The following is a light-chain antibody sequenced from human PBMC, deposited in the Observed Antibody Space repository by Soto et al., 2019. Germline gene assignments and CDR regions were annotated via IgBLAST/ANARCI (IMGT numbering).Light chain of an antibody. V-gene: IGKV1-9*01. CDR1: QSISSY. Sequence: DIQMTQSQSSLSASVGDRVTITCLASQSISSYLNWYQQKPGKAPNLLISAASTLQSGVPSRFSGSGSETEFTLTITSLQPEDSATYYCQQRNSYPRTFGQGTKVDIK. CDR2: AAS. CDR3: QQRNSYPRT. J-gene: IGKJ2*01.